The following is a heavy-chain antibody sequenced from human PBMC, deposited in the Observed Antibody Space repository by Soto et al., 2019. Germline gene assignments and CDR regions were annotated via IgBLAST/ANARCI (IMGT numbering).Heavy chain of an antibody. V-gene: IGHV3-23*01. Sequence: VGSLRLSCAASGFTFSTYAMSWVRQAPGKGLEWVSAISGSGGSTYYADSVKGRFTISRDNSKNTLFLQMNSLRAEDTAVYYCATRRDASYYYYGMDVWGQGTTVTVSS. D-gene: IGHD2-2*01. CDR2: ISGSGGST. CDR3: ATRRDASYYYYGMDV. J-gene: IGHJ6*02. CDR1: GFTFSTYA.